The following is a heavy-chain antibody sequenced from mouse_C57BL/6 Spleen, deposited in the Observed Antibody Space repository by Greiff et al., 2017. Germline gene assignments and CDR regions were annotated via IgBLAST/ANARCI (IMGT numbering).Heavy chain of an antibody. CDR1: GYTFTSYW. CDR2: INPSNGGT. J-gene: IGHJ1*03. V-gene: IGHV1-53*01. D-gene: IGHD1-1*01. CDR3: ARPVVGDWYFDV. Sequence: VQLQQPGTELVKPGASVKLSCKASGYTFTSYWMHGVKQRPGQGLEWIGNINPSNGGTNYNEKFKSKATLTVDKASSTAYMQLSSLTSEDSAVYYCARPVVGDWYFDVWGTGTTVTVSS.